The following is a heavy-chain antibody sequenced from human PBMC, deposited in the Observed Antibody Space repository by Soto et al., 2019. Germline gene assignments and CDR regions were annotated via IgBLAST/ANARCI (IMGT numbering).Heavy chain of an antibody. CDR1: GGSISSGDYY. V-gene: IGHV4-30-4*01. Sequence: QVQLQESGPGLVKPSQTLSLTCTVSGGSISSGDYYWSWIRQPPGKGLEWIGYIYYSGSTYYNPSLKTRVTISVDTSKNQFSLELSSVTAADTAVYYCARDGNAFWTYGMDVWGQGTTVTVSS. CDR2: IYYSGST. CDR3: ARDGNAFWTYGMDV. D-gene: IGHD3-3*01. J-gene: IGHJ6*02.